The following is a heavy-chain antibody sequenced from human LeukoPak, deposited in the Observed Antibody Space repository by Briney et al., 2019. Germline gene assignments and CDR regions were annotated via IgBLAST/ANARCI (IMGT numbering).Heavy chain of an antibody. D-gene: IGHD3-16*01. CDR1: GFTFSDSW. V-gene: IGHV3-7*01. Sequence: GGSLRLSCAASGFTFSDSWMSWVRQAPGKGLEWVANINQDGSAKGYVDSVKGRFTISRDNARNSLYLQMSSLRPEDTAVYYCATYTHWVAGDVWGQGTTVTVSS. CDR3: ATYTHWVAGDV. CDR2: INQDGSAK. J-gene: IGHJ6*02.